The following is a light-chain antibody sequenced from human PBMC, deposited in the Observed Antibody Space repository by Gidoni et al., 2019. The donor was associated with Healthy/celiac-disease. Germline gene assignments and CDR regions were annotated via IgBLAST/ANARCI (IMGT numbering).Light chain of an antibody. CDR2: DAS. CDR1: QGVSSY. J-gene: IGKJ4*01. Sequence: DIAFTQSPATLPLSPGERATLACRASQGVSSYLAWYQQKPGQAPRLLIYDASNRATGIPARFSGSGPGTDFTLTISSLEPEDFAVYYCQQRSNCPLTFGGGTKVEIK. CDR3: QQRSNCPLT. V-gene: IGKV3D-11*01.